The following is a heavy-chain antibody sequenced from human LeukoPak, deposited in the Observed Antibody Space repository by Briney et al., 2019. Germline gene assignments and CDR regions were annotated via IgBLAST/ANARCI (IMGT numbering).Heavy chain of an antibody. CDR1: GGSISSYY. D-gene: IGHD3-3*01. CDR2: IYYNGST. Sequence: SETLSLTCTVSGGSISSYYWSWIRQPPGKGLEWIGYIYYNGSTYYNPSLKSRVTISVDTSKNQFSLKLSSVTAADTAVYYCARGRITIFGVVIMYDYWGQGTLVTVSS. CDR3: ARGRITIFGVVIMYDY. V-gene: IGHV4-59*01. J-gene: IGHJ4*02.